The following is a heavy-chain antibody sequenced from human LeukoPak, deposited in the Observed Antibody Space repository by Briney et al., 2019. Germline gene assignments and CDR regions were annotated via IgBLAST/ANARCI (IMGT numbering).Heavy chain of an antibody. CDR3: ARDLKVAVAAWFKALDI. V-gene: IGHV3-21*01. Sequence: PGGSLRLSCAASGFAFSTYTMNWVRQAPGKGLEWVSSISSNINYKYYTDSVKGRFTISRDTSKNTLYLQMNGLRVEDTAVFYCARDLKVAVAAWFKALDIWGQGTMVTVSS. J-gene: IGHJ3*02. CDR1: GFAFSTYT. D-gene: IGHD6-19*01. CDR2: ISSNINYK.